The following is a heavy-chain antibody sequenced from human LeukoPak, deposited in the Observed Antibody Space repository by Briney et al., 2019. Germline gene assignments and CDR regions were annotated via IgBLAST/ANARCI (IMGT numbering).Heavy chain of an antibody. V-gene: IGHV4-34*01. CDR1: GGSFSGYY. J-gene: IGHJ4*02. CDR2: INHSGST. Sequence: SETLSLTCAVYGGSFSGYYWSWIRQPPGKGLEWIGEINHSGSTNYNPSLKSRVTITVDTSKNQFSLKLSSVTAADTAVYYCARGRGYSYAPFDYWGQGTLVTVSS. D-gene: IGHD5-18*01. CDR3: ARGRGYSYAPFDY.